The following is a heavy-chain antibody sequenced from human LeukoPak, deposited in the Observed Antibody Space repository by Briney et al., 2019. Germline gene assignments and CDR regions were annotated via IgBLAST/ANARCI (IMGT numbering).Heavy chain of an antibody. V-gene: IGHV4-59*01. D-gene: IGHD6-13*01. J-gene: IGHJ4*02. CDR3: ARGVYIAAAQYGY. Sequence: SETLSLTCTVSGGSISSYYWSWIRRPPGKGLEWIGYIYYSGTTNYNPSLKSRVTISVDTSKNQFSLKLSSVTAADTAVYYCARGVYIAAAQYGYWGQGTLVSVSS. CDR1: GGSISSYY. CDR2: IYYSGTT.